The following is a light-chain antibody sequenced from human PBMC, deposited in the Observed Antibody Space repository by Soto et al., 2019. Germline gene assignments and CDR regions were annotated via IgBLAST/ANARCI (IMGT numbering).Light chain of an antibody. CDR3: ATWDDNVKGPV. V-gene: IGLV1-44*01. J-gene: IGLJ2*01. CDR2: TNS. CDR1: ASNIGSNF. Sequence: QSVLTQPPSASGPPGQRVTISCSGWASNIGSNFVSWYQVVPGTAPKLLIYTNSHRPSGVPDRFSGSRSGTSASLDISGLQSDDEADYFCATWDDNVKGPVFGGGTKLTVL.